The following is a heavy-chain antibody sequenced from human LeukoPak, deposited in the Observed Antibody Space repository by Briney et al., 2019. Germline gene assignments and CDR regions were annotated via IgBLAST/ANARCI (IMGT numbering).Heavy chain of an antibody. V-gene: IGHV3-23*01. CDR1: GFTVSSNY. J-gene: IGHJ5*02. CDR2: ISGSGGST. Sequence: GGSLRLSCAASGFTVSSNYMSWVRHAPGKGLEWVSGISGSGGSTYYADSVKGRFTSSRDNSKNTLDLQMNSLRAEGTAVYYCAKVGPWGQGTLATVSS. CDR3: AKVGP.